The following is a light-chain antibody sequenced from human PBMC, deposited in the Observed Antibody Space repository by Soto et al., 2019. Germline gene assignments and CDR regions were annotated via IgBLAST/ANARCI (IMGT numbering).Light chain of an antibody. CDR1: QVINRY. J-gene: IGKJ3*01. V-gene: IGKV1-8*01. CDR2: AAS. Sequence: ASRMTQSLSSFSASTGDRVTITCRASQVINRYLARYQQKPGKAAKLLIYAASTLQSEVPSRFSCSGSRTDLTLSIRTLQSEAFLTYYYQQYYSYPVTYGPGNKVDIK. CDR3: QQYYSYPVT.